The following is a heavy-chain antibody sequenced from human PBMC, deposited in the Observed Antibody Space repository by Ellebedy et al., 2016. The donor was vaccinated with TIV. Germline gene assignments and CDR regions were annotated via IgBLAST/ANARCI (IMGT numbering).Heavy chain of an antibody. CDR1: GDSVSSNSGA. Sequence: SQTLSLTCXISGDSVSSNSGAWNWIRQSPSRGLEWLGRTHYRSNWINDYAVSVKSRITVSPDTSRNQFSLNLNSVTAADTAVYYCARRGQMEILRHAFEIWGQGTMVIVS. D-gene: IGHD5-24*01. V-gene: IGHV6-1*01. J-gene: IGHJ3*02. CDR3: ARRGQMEILRHAFEI. CDR2: THYRSNWIN.